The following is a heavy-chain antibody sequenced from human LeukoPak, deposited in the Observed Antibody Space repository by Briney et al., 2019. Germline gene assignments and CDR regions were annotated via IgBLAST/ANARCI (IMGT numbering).Heavy chain of an antibody. V-gene: IGHV3-48*04. J-gene: IGHJ3*02. D-gene: IGHD5-18*01. Sequence: GGSLRLSCAASGFTFSSYSMNWVRQAPGKGLEWVSYISSSSSTIYYADSVKGRFTISRDNAKNSLYLQMNSLRAEDTAVYYCAREGQMDTPPDAFDIWGQGTMVTVSS. CDR1: GFTFSSYS. CDR2: ISSSSSTI. CDR3: AREGQMDTPPDAFDI.